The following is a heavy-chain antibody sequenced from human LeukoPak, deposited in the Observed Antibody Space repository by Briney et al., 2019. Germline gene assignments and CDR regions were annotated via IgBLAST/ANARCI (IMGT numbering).Heavy chain of an antibody. CDR2: IYPGDSDT. CDR1: GYSFTSYW. D-gene: IGHD2-15*01. CDR3: ARHSRVSGLTGY. Sequence: GESLKISCQTSGYSFTSYWIGWVRQMPGKGLEWMGFIYPGDSDTRYRPSFQGQVTISADKSISSAYLQWSSLKASDTGIYYCARHSRVSGLTGYWGQGTLVTVSS. J-gene: IGHJ4*02. V-gene: IGHV5-51*01.